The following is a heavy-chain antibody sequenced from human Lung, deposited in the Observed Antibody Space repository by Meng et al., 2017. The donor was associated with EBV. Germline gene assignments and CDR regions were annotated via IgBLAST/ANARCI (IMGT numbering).Heavy chain of an antibody. CDR1: CGSFVYSEVI. J-gene: IGHJ4*02. Sequence: QMTLKVSSPRQLKHTRTSLRTCTLACGSFVYSEVIVGCIREPAGKAEEWLGLMNYADDKPYSQAPRSRRTIAKAGYKSQVVLTLTNVGTGDTATYVCACTSMVKTSFDYWGQGALVTVSS. V-gene: IGHV2-5*02. CDR3: ACTSMVKTSFDY. D-gene: IGHD3-10*01. CDR2: MNYADDK.